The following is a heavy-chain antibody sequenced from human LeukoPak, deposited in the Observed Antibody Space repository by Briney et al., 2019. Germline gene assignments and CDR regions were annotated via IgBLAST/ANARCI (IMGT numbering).Heavy chain of an antibody. Sequence: GGSLRLSCAASGFTVSRKYMSWVRQAPGKGLEWVSIIYSGGNTYYADSVKGRFTISRDNSKNTLYLQMNSLRADDTAVYFCVKAGCSSTTCYGNFWGQGTLVTASS. D-gene: IGHD2-2*01. CDR1: GFTVSRKY. V-gene: IGHV3-53*01. J-gene: IGHJ4*02. CDR2: IYSGGNT. CDR3: VKAGCSSTTCYGNF.